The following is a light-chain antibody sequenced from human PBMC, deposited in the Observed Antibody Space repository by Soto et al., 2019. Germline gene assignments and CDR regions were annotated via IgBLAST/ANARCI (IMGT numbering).Light chain of an antibody. V-gene: IGKV1-5*01. CDR1: QTISYG. CDR2: DAS. J-gene: IGKJ1*01. Sequence: DIQMTQSPSTLSASVGDRVTITCRASQTISYGLAWYQQKPGKAPKVLIYDASSLESGVPSSVSGSGSGTEFTLTINSLQPDDIGTYYCQQYNTYWTFGQGTKVEIK. CDR3: QQYNTYWT.